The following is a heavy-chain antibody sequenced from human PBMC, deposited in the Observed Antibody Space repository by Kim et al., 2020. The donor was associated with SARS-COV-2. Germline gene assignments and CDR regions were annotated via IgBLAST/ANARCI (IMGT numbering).Heavy chain of an antibody. J-gene: IGHJ6*02. V-gene: IGHV3-33*06. CDR2: IWYDGSNK. CDR1: GFTFSGYG. CDR3: AKDGGRDGYDYIWGCYRPSYYDDGMDV. Sequence: GGSLRLSCAASGFTFSGYGMHWVRQAPGKGLEWVAVIWYDGSNKYYADSVKGRFTISRDNSKNTLYLQMNSLRAEDTAVYYCAKDGGRDGYDYIWGCYRPSYYDDGMDVWGQGTTVTVSS. D-gene: IGHD3-16*02.